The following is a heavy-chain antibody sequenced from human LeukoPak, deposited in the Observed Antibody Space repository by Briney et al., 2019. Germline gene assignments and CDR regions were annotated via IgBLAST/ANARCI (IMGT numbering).Heavy chain of an antibody. CDR2: IYPVDSDT. J-gene: IGHJ4*02. CDR1: GYSFTSYW. CDR3: ARLPDSGYSKHFDY. D-gene: IGHD6-13*01. V-gene: IGHV5-51*01. Sequence: GESLQISCKGFGYSFTSYWIGWVRQMPGKGLEWMGIIYPVDSDTEYRPSFQGQVTISADKSISTAYLQWSSLKASDTAMYYCARLPDSGYSKHFDYWGQGTLVTVSS.